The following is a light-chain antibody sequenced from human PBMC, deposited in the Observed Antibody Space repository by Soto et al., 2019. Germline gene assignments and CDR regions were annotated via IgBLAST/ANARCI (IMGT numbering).Light chain of an antibody. J-gene: IGKJ2*01. CDR2: AAS. Sequence: DIQMTQSPSSLSASVGDRVTITCRASESISNDLHWYQQKPGKAPKILIYAASTLQSGVPSRFSGSGSGTYFTLTISSVQPEDFATYYCQQSYTASPYTFGQGTKLQI. CDR1: ESISND. V-gene: IGKV1-39*01. CDR3: QQSYTASPYT.